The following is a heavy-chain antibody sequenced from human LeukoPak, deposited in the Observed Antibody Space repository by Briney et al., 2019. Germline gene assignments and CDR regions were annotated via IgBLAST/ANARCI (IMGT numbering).Heavy chain of an antibody. CDR1: GGSFSGYD. V-gene: IGHV4-34*01. CDR2: INHSGST. CDR3: AKTAAGTISYWYFDL. J-gene: IGHJ2*01. Sequence: PSETLSLTCAVYGGSFSGYDWSWIRQPPGKGLEWIGEINHSGSTDYNPSLKSRVTISVDTSKNQFSLKLSSVTAADTAVYYCAKTAAGTISYWYFDLWGRGTLVTVSS. D-gene: IGHD6-13*01.